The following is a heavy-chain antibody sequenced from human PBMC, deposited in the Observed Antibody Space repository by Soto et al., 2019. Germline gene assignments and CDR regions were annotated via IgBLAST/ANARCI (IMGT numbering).Heavy chain of an antibody. CDR3: ARTPAPKSLRYFYWYTLHGMDV. CDR1: GYSFTSYW. D-gene: IGHD3-9*01. CDR2: IYPGDSDT. V-gene: IGHV5-51*01. J-gene: IGHJ6*02. Sequence: PGESLKISCKGSGYSFTSYWIGWVRQMPGKGLEWMGIIYPGDSDTRYSPSFQGQVTISADKSISTAYLQWSSLKASDTAMYYCARTPAPKSLRYFYWYTLHGMDVWGQGTTVTVS.